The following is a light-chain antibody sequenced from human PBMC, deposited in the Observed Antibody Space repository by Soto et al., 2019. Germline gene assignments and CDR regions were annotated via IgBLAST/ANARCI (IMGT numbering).Light chain of an antibody. Sequence: VLTQSPGTLSLSPGGRATLSCRASQTVRNNYLAWYQQKPGQAPRLLIYDASSRATGIPDRFSGGGSGTDFTLTIGSLEPEDFAVYYCQQFSSYPRTFGGGTK. CDR3: QQFSSYPRT. J-gene: IGKJ4*01. CDR2: DAS. V-gene: IGKV3-20*01. CDR1: QTVRNNY.